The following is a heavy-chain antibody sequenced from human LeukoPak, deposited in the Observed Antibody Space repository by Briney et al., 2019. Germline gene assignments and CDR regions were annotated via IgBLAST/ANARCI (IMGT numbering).Heavy chain of an antibody. CDR1: GGSISSGGYY. CDR3: ARARYCSGGSCYRWFDP. Sequence: SQTLSLTCTVSGGSISSGGYYWSWIRQHPGKGLEWIGYIYYSGSTYYNPSLKSRVTISVDTSENQFSLKLSSVTAADTAVYYCARARYCSGGSCYRWFDPWGQGTLVTVSS. J-gene: IGHJ5*02. V-gene: IGHV4-31*03. D-gene: IGHD2-15*01. CDR2: IYYSGST.